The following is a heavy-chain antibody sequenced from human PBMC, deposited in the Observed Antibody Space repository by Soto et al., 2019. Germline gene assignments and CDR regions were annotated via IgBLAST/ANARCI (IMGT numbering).Heavy chain of an antibody. CDR3: ARGRHDYSNFDY. V-gene: IGHV1-69*13. CDR2: IIPIFGTA. D-gene: IGHD4-4*01. J-gene: IGHJ4*02. CDR1: GGTFSSYA. Sequence: ASVKVSFKASGGTFSSYAISWVRQAPGQGLEWMGGIIPIFGTANYAQKFQGRVTITADESTSTAYMELSSLRSEDTAVYYCARGRHDYSNFDYWGQGTLVTVSS.